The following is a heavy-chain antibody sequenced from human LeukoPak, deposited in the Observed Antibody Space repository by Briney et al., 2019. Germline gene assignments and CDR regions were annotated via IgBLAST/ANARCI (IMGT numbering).Heavy chain of an antibody. CDR1: GGSISSYY. Sequence: PSETLSLTCTVSGGSISSYYWSWIRQPPGKGLEWIGYIYYSGSTNYNPSLKSRVTMSVDTSKNQFSLKLSSVTAADTAVYYCAREGYYDYVWGSYRNRYFDYWGQGTLVTVSS. J-gene: IGHJ4*02. V-gene: IGHV4-59*12. D-gene: IGHD3-16*02. CDR2: IYYSGST. CDR3: AREGYYDYVWGSYRNRYFDY.